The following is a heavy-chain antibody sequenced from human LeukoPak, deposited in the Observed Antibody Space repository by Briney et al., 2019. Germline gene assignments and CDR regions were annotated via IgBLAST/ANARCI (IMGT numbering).Heavy chain of an antibody. D-gene: IGHD1-14*01. Sequence: GGSLRPSCAASGFTFSSYEMNWVRQAPGKGLEWVSYISASGSTINYADSVKGRFTISRDNAKNSLSLHMHSLRAEDKAVYYCAHRVPFHYWGQGTLVTVSS. CDR1: GFTFSSYE. V-gene: IGHV3-48*03. CDR2: ISASGSTI. CDR3: AHRVPFHY. J-gene: IGHJ4*02.